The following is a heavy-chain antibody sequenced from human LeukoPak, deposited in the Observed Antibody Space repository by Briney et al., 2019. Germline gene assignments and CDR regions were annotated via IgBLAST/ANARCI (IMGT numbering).Heavy chain of an antibody. CDR1: GFTFSSSA. J-gene: IGHJ4*02. CDR2: IYSGDNT. D-gene: IGHD3-3*01. CDR3: ARSRSITIFGVVRGDRYYFDY. V-gene: IGHV3-23*03. Sequence: GGSLRLSCAASGFTFSSSAMSWVRQAPGKGLECVSVIYSGDNTYYADSVKGRFTISRDNSKNTLYLQMNSLRAEDTAVYYCARSRSITIFGVVRGDRYYFDYWGQGTLVTVSS.